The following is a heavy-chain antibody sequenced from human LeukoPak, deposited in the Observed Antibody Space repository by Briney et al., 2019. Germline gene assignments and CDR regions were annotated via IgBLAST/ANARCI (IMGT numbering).Heavy chain of an antibody. CDR2: IVGGAGGT. CDR1: GFTFSSHG. CDR3: ARDELWTIY. Sequence: GGSLRLSCAASGFTFSSHGMSWVRQAPGKGLEWVSGIVGGAGGTYYADSVKGRFTISRDNSKNTLYLQMNSLRAEDTAVYYCARDELWTIYWGQGTLVTVSS. V-gene: IGHV3-23*01. J-gene: IGHJ4*02. D-gene: IGHD5-18*01.